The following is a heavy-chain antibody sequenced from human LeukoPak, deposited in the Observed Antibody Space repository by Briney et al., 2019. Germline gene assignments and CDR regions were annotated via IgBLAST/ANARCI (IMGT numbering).Heavy chain of an antibody. V-gene: IGHV3-30*02. J-gene: IGHJ3*02. CDR3: AKDRRPTYYSDSSGYYFRDAFDM. Sequence: SGGSLRLSCAASGFTFSSYGMHWVRQAPGKGLEWVAFIRYDGSNKYYADSVKGRFTISRDNSKNTLYLRMNSLRTEDTAVYYCAKDRRPTYYSDSSGYYFRDAFDMWGQGTMVTVSS. D-gene: IGHD3-22*01. CDR1: GFTFSSYG. CDR2: IRYDGSNK.